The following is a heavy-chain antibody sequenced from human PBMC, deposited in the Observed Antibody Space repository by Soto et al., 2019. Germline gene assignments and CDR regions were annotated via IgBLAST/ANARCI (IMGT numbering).Heavy chain of an antibody. CDR1: GYSISSGYY. V-gene: IGHV4-38-2*02. J-gene: IGHJ6*02. Sequence: KPSETLSLTCAVSGYSISSGYYWGWIRQPPGKGLEWIGSIYRSGSTYYNPSLKSRVTISVDTSKNQFSLKLSSVTAADTAVYYCARDRVDTAMVPGNFYYYGMDVWGQGTTVTVSS. D-gene: IGHD5-18*01. CDR3: ARDRVDTAMVPGNFYYYGMDV. CDR2: IYRSGST.